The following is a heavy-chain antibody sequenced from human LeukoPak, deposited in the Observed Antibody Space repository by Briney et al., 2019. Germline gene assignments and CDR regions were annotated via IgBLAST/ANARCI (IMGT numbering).Heavy chain of an antibody. CDR3: ARENYDSSGSVDY. Sequence: SETLSLTCTVSGGSISSYYWSWIRQPPGKGLEWIGYVYYNGNTNYKPSLKSRVTISVDTSKNQFSLKLSSVTAADTAVYYCARENYDSSGSVDYWGQGTLVTVSS. CDR1: GGSISSYY. D-gene: IGHD3-22*01. CDR2: VYYNGNT. J-gene: IGHJ4*02. V-gene: IGHV4-59*01.